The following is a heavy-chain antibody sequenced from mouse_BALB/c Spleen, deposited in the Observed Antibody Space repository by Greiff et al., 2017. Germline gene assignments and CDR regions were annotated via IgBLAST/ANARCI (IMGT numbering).Heavy chain of an antibody. CDR3: ARILYDYNAMDY. CDR1: GFTFSSFG. J-gene: IGHJ4*01. D-gene: IGHD2-3*01. Sequence: EVQRVESGGGLVQPGGSRKLSCAASGFTFSSFGMHWVRQAPEKGLEWVAYISSGSSTIYYADTVKGRFTISRDNPKNTLFLQMTSLRSEDTAMYYCARILYDYNAMDYWGQGTSVTVSS. CDR2: ISSGSSTI. V-gene: IGHV5-17*02.